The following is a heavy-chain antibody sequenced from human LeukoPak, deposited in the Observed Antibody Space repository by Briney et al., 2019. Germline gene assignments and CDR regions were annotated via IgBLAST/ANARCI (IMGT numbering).Heavy chain of an antibody. V-gene: IGHV3-30*18. CDR2: LTYDGNEK. CDR1: GFTFSNYG. D-gene: IGHD1-7*01. J-gene: IGHJ4*02. Sequence: PGGSLRLSCAASGFTFSNYGVHWVRQAPGKGLEWVAGLTYDGNEKYYTDSVEGRFTISRDNSKNTLHLQMNSLRADDTAVYYCAKDEPLITGTYNYWGQGTLVTVSS. CDR3: AKDEPLITGTYNY.